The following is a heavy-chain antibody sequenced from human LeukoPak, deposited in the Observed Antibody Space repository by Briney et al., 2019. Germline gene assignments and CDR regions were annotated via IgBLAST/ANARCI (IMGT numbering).Heavy chain of an antibody. CDR2: INPNSGGT. V-gene: IGHV1-2*06. CDR3: ARDFERPDF. Sequence: ASVNVTCKASGYTFTDYYIRWVRRAPGQGLEWMGRINPNSGGTNFAQKFQGRVTMARDTSVSTAYMELTRLRSDDTAVYYCARDFERPDFWGQGTLVTVSS. CDR1: GYTFTDYY. J-gene: IGHJ4*02.